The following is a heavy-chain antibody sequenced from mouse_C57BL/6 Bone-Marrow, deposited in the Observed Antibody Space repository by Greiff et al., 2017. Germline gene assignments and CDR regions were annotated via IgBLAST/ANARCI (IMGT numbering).Heavy chain of an antibody. J-gene: IGHJ4*01. CDR3: TKGDGYCYAMDY. D-gene: IGHD2-3*01. Sequence: EVKLVESGGGLVQPGGSMKLSCAASGFTFSDAWMDWVRQSPEKGLEWVAEIRNKANNHATYYAESVKGRFTISRDDSKSIVYLQMNSLSAEDTGIYYCTKGDGYCYAMDYWGQGTSVTVSS. CDR1: GFTFSDAW. V-gene: IGHV6-6*01. CDR2: IRNKANNHAT.